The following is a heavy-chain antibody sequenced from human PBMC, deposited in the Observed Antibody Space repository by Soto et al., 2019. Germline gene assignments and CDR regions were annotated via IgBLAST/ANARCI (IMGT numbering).Heavy chain of an antibody. D-gene: IGHD5-12*01. Sequence: QVQLVQSGAEVKKPGSSVKVSCKASGGTFSSYTISWVRQAPGQGLEWMGMIIPILGIANYAQKFQGRVTITADKSTSTAYMELSSLRSEDTAVYYCASGGYETYYYYYMDVWGKGTTVTVSS. CDR1: GGTFSSYT. CDR2: IIPILGIA. CDR3: ASGGYETYYYYYMDV. V-gene: IGHV1-69*02. J-gene: IGHJ6*03.